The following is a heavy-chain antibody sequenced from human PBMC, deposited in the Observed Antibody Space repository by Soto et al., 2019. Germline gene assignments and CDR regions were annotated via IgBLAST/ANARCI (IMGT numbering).Heavy chain of an antibody. CDR1: GATFSTYT. D-gene: IGHD2-2*01. V-gene: IGHV1-69*02. CDR2: VIPMLGIA. Sequence: QVQLVQSGAEVKKPGSSVKVSCRASGATFSTYTIIWVRQAPGQGLEWVGRVIPMLGIANYAQRFQGRVTITADKSTSTAYMELSSMRSEDTALYYCARDRDQLPTDWGQGTLFTVSS. J-gene: IGHJ1*01. CDR3: ARDRDQLPTD.